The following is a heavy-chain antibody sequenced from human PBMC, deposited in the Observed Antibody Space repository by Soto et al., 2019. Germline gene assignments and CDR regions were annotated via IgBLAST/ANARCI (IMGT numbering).Heavy chain of an antibody. J-gene: IGHJ6*02. Sequence: GESLKISCKGSGYSFTSYWIGWVRQMPGKGLEWMGIIYPGDSDTRYSPSFQGQVTISADKSISTAYLQWSSLKASDTAMYYCAITPYYDILTGYHYYYGMDVWGQGTTVTVSS. CDR1: GYSFTSYW. CDR3: AITPYYDILTGYHYYYGMDV. D-gene: IGHD3-9*01. CDR2: IYPGDSDT. V-gene: IGHV5-51*01.